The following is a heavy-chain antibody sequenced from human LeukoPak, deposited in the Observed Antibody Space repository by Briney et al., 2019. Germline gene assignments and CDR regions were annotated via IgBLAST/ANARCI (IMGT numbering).Heavy chain of an antibody. D-gene: IGHD3-22*01. CDR3: ATSIPGWLLHYY. V-gene: IGHV1-24*01. Sequence: ASVKVSCKVSGYTLTELSMHWVRQAPGKGLEWMGGFDPEDGETIYAQKFQGRVTMTEDTSTDTAYMELSSLRSEDTAVYYSATSIPGWLLHYYWGQGTLVTVSS. CDR1: GYTLTELS. CDR2: FDPEDGET. J-gene: IGHJ4*02.